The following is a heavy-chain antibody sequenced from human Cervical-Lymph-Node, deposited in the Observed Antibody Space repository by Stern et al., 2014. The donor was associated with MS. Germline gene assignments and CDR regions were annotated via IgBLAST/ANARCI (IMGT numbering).Heavy chain of an antibody. Sequence: QLVQSGAEVKTPGASVKLSCKASGYTFTSYYIHWVRQAPGQGLEWMGIINPSGGSTNYAQKFQGRVTLTRDTSTSTVYMELSSLRSEDTAVYYCAREVAGHRLGMMDVWGQGTSVTVSS. V-gene: IGHV1-46*01. D-gene: IGHD6-19*01. CDR1: GYTFTSYY. J-gene: IGHJ6*02. CDR2: INPSGGST. CDR3: AREVAGHRLGMMDV.